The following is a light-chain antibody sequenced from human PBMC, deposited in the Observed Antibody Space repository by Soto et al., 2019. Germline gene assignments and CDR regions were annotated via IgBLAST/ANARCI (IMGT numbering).Light chain of an antibody. CDR1: SSNVGNNA. CDR3: AVWDDSLNGVV. CDR2: YDD. J-gene: IGLJ2*01. Sequence: QSVLTQPPSVSEAPRQRVTISFSGSSSNVGNNAVNWYQQLPGKAPKLLIYYDDLLPSGVSDRFSGSKSGTSASLAISGLQSEDEADYYCAVWDDSLNGVVFGGGTKLTVL. V-gene: IGLV1-36*01.